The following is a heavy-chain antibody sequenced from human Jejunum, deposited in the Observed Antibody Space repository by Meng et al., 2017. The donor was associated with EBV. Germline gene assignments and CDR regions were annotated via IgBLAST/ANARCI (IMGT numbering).Heavy chain of an antibody. J-gene: IGHJ4*02. Sequence: QVHLVQVGAEVKKPGAQVKVSCKASGFTFTSYDINWVRQATGQGPDWMGWMSHNSGNTGYAQKFQGRVTMTRDTSISTAYMELSSLRSEDTAVYYCASRPGFNIGPFDYWGQGTLVTVSS. D-gene: IGHD3/OR15-3a*01. V-gene: IGHV1-8*02. CDR1: GFTFTSYD. CDR3: ASRPGFNIGPFDY. CDR2: MSHNSGNT.